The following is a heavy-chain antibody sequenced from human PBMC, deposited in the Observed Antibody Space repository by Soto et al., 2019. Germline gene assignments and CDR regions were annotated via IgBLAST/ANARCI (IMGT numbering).Heavy chain of an antibody. Sequence: SVKVSCKASGYTFTSYDITWVRQATGQGLVRRGWMNPNSGNTGYAQKVQGRATMTRNTSVSTAYTELSSLSSEDAAVYYCARGEGSTPPDYYWGQGTLVTVSS. V-gene: IGHV1-8*02. J-gene: IGHJ4*02. CDR1: GYTFTSYD. CDR3: ARGEGSTPPDYY. CDR2: MNPNSGNT.